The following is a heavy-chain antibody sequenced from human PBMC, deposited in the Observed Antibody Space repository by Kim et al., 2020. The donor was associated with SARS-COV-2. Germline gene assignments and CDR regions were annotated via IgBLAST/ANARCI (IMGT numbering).Heavy chain of an antibody. D-gene: IGHD3-16*02. Sequence: SPTLKSRLTITKDTSKNQVVLTMTNMDPVDTATYYCAHDSRYSYHGCYFDYWGQGTLVTVSS. CDR3: AHDSRYSYHGCYFDY. J-gene: IGHJ4*02. V-gene: IGHV2-5*01.